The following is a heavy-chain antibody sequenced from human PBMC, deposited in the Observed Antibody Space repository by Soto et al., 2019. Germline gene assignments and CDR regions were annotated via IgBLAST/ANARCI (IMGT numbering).Heavy chain of an antibody. CDR3: ARGPNCSSTSCYFSWFDP. D-gene: IGHD2-2*01. Sequence: SETLSLTCAVYGGSFSGYYWSWIRQPPGKGLEWIGEINHSGSTNYNPSLKSRVTISVDTSKNQFSLKLSSVTAADTAVYYCARGPNCSSTSCYFSWFDPWGQGTLVTVS. CDR1: GGSFSGYY. V-gene: IGHV4-34*01. CDR2: INHSGST. J-gene: IGHJ5*02.